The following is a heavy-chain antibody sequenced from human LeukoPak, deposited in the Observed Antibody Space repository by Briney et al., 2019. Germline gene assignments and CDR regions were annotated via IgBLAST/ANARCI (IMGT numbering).Heavy chain of an antibody. CDR1: GGTFSSYA. CDR2: IIPILGIA. D-gene: IGHD2-2*01. J-gene: IGHJ4*02. CDR3: ARGSIVVVPAAHNPNFDY. Sequence: SVKVSCKASGGTFSSYAISWVRQAPGQGLEWMGRIIPILGIANYAQKFQGRVTITADKSTSTAYMELSSLRSEDTAVYYCARGSIVVVPAAHNPNFDYWGQGTLVTVSS. V-gene: IGHV1-69*04.